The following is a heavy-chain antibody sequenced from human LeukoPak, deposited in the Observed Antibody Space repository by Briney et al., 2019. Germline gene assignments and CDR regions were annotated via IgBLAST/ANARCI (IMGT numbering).Heavy chain of an antibody. CDR1: GYTFTSYD. D-gene: IGHD3-10*01. CDR2: MNPNSGNT. CDR3: ARPMVRGVISAYDYGMDV. Sequence: GASVKVSCKASGYTFTSYDINWVRQATGQGLEWMGWMNPNSGNTGYAQKFQGRVTMTRNTSISTAYMELSSLRSEDTAVYYCARPMVRGVISAYDYGMDVWGQGTTVTVSS. J-gene: IGHJ6*02. V-gene: IGHV1-8*01.